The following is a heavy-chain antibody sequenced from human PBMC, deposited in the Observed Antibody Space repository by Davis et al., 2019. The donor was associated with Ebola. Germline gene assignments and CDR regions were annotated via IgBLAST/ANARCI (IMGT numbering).Heavy chain of an antibody. V-gene: IGHV3-23*01. CDR1: GFSFSSYA. J-gene: IGHJ6*03. Sequence: PGGSLRLSCAASGFSFSSYAVSWVRQAPGKGLEWVSAISGSGGSTYYADSVKGRFTISRDNSKNTLYLQMNSLRAEDTAVYYCAKSDSSSHYYYYMDVWGKGTTVTVSS. CDR3: AKSDSSSHYYYYMDV. D-gene: IGHD6-13*01. CDR2: ISGSGGST.